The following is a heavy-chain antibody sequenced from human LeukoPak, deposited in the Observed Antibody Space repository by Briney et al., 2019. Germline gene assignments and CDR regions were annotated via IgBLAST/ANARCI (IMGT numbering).Heavy chain of an antibody. D-gene: IGHD1-26*01. CDR1: GFTFNNYN. J-gene: IGHJ4*02. CDR2: ITSSGTYI. CDR3: ARENSGSYYQFDC. Sequence: GGSLRLSCAASGFTFNNYNMNWVRQAPGKALEWVSSITSSGTYIFYADSVKGRFTISRDNAKKSLYLQMNSLRAEDTAVYYCARENSGSYYQFDCWGQGTLVTVSS. V-gene: IGHV3-21*01.